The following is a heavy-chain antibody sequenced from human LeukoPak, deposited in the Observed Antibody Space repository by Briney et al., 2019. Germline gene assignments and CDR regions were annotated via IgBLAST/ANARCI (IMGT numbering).Heavy chain of an antibody. J-gene: IGHJ4*02. D-gene: IGHD3-3*01. CDR2: IIPIFGTA. CDR3: ARHEACDDFWSGYYVLDY. Sequence: ASVKVSCKASGGTFSSYAISWVRQAPGQGLEWMGGIIPIFGTANYAQKFQGRVTITADESTSTAHMELSSLRSEDTAVYYCARHEACDDFWSGYYVLDYWGQGTLVTVSS. V-gene: IGHV1-69*13. CDR1: GGTFSSYA.